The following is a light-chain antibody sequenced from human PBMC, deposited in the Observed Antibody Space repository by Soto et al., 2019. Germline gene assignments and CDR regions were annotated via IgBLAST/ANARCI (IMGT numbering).Light chain of an antibody. CDR1: SSDVGTYNY. J-gene: IGLJ1*01. CDR3: SSHTIRDTLYV. V-gene: IGLV2-14*01. CDR2: EVT. Sequence: QSALTQPASVSGSPGQTITISCTGTSSDVGTYNYVSWYQQHPGKAPKLMIYEVTNRPSGVSDRFSGSKSGDTASLTISGLQAEDEADYYCSSHTIRDTLYVFGTGTKVTVL.